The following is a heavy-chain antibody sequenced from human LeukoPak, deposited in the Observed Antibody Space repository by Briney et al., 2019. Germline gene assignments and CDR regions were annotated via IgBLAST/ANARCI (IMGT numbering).Heavy chain of an antibody. Sequence: SVKVSCKASGGTFSSYAISWVRQAPGQGLEWMGGIIPIFGTANYAQKFQGRVTITADKSTSTAYMEPSSLRSEDTAVYYCARVGSSSWYYFDYWGQGTLVTVSS. CDR2: IIPIFGTA. CDR1: GGTFSSYA. V-gene: IGHV1-69*06. J-gene: IGHJ4*02. CDR3: ARVGSSSWYYFDY. D-gene: IGHD6-13*01.